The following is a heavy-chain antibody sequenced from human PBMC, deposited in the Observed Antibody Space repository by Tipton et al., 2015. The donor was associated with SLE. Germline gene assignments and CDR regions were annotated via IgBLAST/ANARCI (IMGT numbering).Heavy chain of an antibody. Sequence: TLSLTCTVSGGSISSSSYYWGWIRQPPGKGLEWIGYIYYSGSTNYNPSLKSRVTISVDTSKNQFSLKLSSVNAAGTAVYYCARDTVGWYSGAFDIWGQGTMVTVS. V-gene: IGHV4-61*01. J-gene: IGHJ3*02. CDR1: GGSISSSSYY. D-gene: IGHD4-23*01. CDR2: IYYSGST. CDR3: ARDTVGWYSGAFDI.